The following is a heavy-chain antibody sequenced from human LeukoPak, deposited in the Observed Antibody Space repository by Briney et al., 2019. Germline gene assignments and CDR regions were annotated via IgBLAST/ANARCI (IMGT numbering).Heavy chain of an antibody. CDR2: INHSGST. CDR1: GGSFSGYY. J-gene: IGHJ4*02. CDR3: ARLAHPSGGCCTNGVCYDFDY. D-gene: IGHD2-8*01. V-gene: IGHV4-34*01. Sequence: SETLSLTCAVYGGSFSGYYWSWIRQPPGKGLEWIGEINHSGSTNYNPSLKSRVTISVDTSKNQFSLKLSSVTAADTAVYYCARLAHPSGGCCTNGVCYDFDYWGQGTLVTVSS.